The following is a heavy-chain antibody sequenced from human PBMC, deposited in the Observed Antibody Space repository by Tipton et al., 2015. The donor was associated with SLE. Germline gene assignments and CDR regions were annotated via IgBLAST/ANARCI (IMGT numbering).Heavy chain of an antibody. V-gene: IGHV4-38-2*02. J-gene: IGHJ3*02. Sequence: LRLSCATSGFTFSDYYMAWIRQAPGKGLEWVASIHHSGNTYYNPSLKSRVTISVDTSKNQFSLKLSSVTAADTAVYYCARDWYSTGGAFDIWGQGTMVTVSS. CDR3: ARDWYSTGGAFDI. D-gene: IGHD6-25*01. CDR2: IHHSGNT. CDR1: GFTFSDYY.